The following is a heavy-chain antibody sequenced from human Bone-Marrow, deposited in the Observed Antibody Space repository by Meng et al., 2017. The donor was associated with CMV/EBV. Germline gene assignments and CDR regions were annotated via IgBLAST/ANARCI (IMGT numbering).Heavy chain of an antibody. D-gene: IGHD3-3*01. CDR1: GFTFSSYS. J-gene: IGHJ6*02. Sequence: GGSLRLSCAASGFTFSSYSMNWVRQAPGKGLEWVSSISSSSSYIYYADSVEGRFTISRDNAKNSLYLQMNSLRAEDTAVYYCARDSHDFWSGYYQVYYYGMDVWGQGTTVTVSS. CDR2: ISSSSSYI. CDR3: ARDSHDFWSGYYQVYYYGMDV. V-gene: IGHV3-21*01.